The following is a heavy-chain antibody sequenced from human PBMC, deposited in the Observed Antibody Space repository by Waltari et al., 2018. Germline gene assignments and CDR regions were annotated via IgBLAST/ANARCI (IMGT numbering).Heavy chain of an antibody. D-gene: IGHD1-7*01. Sequence: QVQLVESGGGVVQPGRSLRLSCAASGFTFSSYGMHWVRQAPGKGLEWVAVIWYDGSNKYYADSVKGRFTISRDNSKNTLYLQMNSLRAEDTAVYYCARDDQGNWNYVYDGMDVWGQGTTVTVSS. CDR1: GFTFSSYG. J-gene: IGHJ6*02. CDR2: IWYDGSNK. V-gene: IGHV3-33*01. CDR3: ARDDQGNWNYVYDGMDV.